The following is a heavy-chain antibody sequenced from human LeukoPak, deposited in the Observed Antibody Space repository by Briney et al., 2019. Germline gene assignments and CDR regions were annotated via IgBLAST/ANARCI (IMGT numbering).Heavy chain of an antibody. V-gene: IGHV4-4*09. CDR3: ARRSSSLSYYHYYYMDV. J-gene: IGHJ6*03. D-gene: IGHD6-6*01. CDR2: IYTSGST. Sequence: SETLSLTCTVSDGSISSYYWSWIRQPPGKGLEWIGNIYTSGSTDYNPSLKSRVTISVDTSKNQISLRLSSVTAADTAVYYCARRSSSLSYYHYYYMDVWGKGTTVTVSS. CDR1: DGSISSYY.